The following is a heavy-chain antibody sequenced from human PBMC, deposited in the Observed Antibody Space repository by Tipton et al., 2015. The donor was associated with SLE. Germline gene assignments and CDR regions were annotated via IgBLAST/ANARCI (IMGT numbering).Heavy chain of an antibody. D-gene: IGHD3-22*01. J-gene: IGHJ4*02. V-gene: IGHV3-48*03. Sequence: SLRLSCAASGFTFDDYAMHWVRQAPGKGLEWVSFISSSGTTQYYADYVKGRVTISRDNARNSLYLQMNSLRAEDTALYYCARGPNYYDGSGYSDFDYWGQGTLVTVSS. CDR1: GFTFDDYA. CDR2: ISSSGTTQ. CDR3: ARGPNYYDGSGYSDFDY.